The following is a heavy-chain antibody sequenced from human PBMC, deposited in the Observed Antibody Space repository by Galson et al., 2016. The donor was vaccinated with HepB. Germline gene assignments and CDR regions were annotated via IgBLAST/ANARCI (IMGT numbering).Heavy chain of an antibody. Sequence: SLRLSCAASGFTFSSSAMSWVRQAPGKGLEWVSAISGSGGRTYYADSVKGRVTIARDTSKNTRYLLMNSLRAEDTAVYYCEKGLKGRDYYGMDVWGQGTTVTVSS. CDR1: GFTFSSSA. V-gene: IGHV3-23*01. CDR2: ISGSGGRT. CDR3: EKGLKGRDYYGMDV. J-gene: IGHJ6*01.